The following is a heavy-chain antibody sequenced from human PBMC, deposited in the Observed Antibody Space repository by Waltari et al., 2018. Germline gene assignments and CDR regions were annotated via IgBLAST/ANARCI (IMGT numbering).Heavy chain of an antibody. J-gene: IGHJ4*02. Sequence: EVHLLQSGGGLVQPGGSLRLSCAASRFTFSSYAMSWVRQAPGKGLEWVSAINGGVYTSYADSVKGRFTISRDNSKNTLYLQMNSLRAEDTAVYYCAKPLPVGFYGPYDYWGQGTLVTVSS. V-gene: IGHV3-23*01. CDR3: AKPLPVGFYGPYDY. D-gene: IGHD4-17*01. CDR1: RFTFSSYA. CDR2: INGGVYT.